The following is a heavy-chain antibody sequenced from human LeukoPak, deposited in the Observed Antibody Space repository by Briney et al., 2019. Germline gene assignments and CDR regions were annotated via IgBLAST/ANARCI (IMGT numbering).Heavy chain of an antibody. CDR3: AREYTLYISGWFIDY. CDR2: IDYGGST. Sequence: PSETLSLTCTVSGDSNTNSLYYWGWVRQPPGKGLEWIGTIDYGGSTYYNPSFKSRATISIDTSKNQFSLTLSPVTAADTAVYYCAREYTLYISGWFIDYWGQGTVVTVSS. V-gene: IGHV4-39*07. D-gene: IGHD6-19*01. J-gene: IGHJ4*02. CDR1: GDSNTNSLYY.